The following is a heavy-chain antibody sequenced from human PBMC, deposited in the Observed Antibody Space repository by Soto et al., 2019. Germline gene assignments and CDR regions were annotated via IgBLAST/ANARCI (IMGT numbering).Heavy chain of an antibody. Sequence: EVQLVESGGGLVQPGGSLRLSCAASEFAFNTYWMHWVRQVPGKGLEWVSRINGDGITRTYADSVKGRFTISRDNAENILYLQMNSLRAEDTAAYYCARDKAYGLDVWGQGTTVTVSS. J-gene: IGHJ6*02. CDR2: INGDGITR. V-gene: IGHV3-74*01. CDR1: EFAFNTYW. CDR3: ARDKAYGLDV.